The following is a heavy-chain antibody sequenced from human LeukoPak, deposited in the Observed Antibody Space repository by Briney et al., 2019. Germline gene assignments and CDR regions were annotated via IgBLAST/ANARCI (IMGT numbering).Heavy chain of an antibody. Sequence: SETLSLTCTVSGGSISSTSYYWVWIRQPPGKGLEWIGCIYYRGNTYYGPSLKSRVTISVDTSKNQFSLKLGSVTAADTAVYYCARQTTAYGSGWHFDNWGQGTLVTVSS. CDR2: IYYRGNT. D-gene: IGHD6-19*01. CDR3: ARQTTAYGSGWHFDN. CDR1: GGSISSTSYY. J-gene: IGHJ4*02. V-gene: IGHV4-39*01.